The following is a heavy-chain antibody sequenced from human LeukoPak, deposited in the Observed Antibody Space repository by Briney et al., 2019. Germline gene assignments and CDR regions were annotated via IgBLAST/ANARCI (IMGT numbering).Heavy chain of an antibody. Sequence: SETLSLTCTVSGGSISSGGYYWSWIRQPPGKGLEWIGYIYHSGSTYYNSSLKSRVTISVDRSKNQFSLKLSSVTAADTAVYYCASSYDYSNYVEYWGQGTLVTVSS. CDR1: GGSISSGGYY. V-gene: IGHV4-30-2*01. J-gene: IGHJ4*02. CDR3: ASSYDYSNYVEY. D-gene: IGHD4-11*01. CDR2: IYHSGST.